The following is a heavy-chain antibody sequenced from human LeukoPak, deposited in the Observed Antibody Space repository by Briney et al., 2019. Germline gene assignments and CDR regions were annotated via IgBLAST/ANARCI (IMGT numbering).Heavy chain of an antibody. CDR3: ARHIAAAGMGDAFDI. D-gene: IGHD6-13*01. CDR1: GYRLTSYW. V-gene: IGHV5-51*01. Sequence: PGESLKLPRKGSGYRLTSYWIRGVRQLPGKGLEGRGNIYYGDYDTQHRPSFPGQVTISADKSICTASLQWTSLKASDTAMYYCARHIAAAGMGDAFDIWGQGTMVTVSS. CDR2: IYYGDYDT. J-gene: IGHJ3*02.